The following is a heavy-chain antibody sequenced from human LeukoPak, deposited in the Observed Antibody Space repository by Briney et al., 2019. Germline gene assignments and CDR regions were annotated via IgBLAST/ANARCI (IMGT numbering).Heavy chain of an antibody. D-gene: IGHD1-26*01. CDR2: IKQDGYEK. J-gene: IGHJ4*02. CDR1: GFTSSDYW. CDR3: ARDKIVGPTTLDF. Sequence: GGSLRLSCAASGFTSSDYWMSWVRQSPEKGLEWVANIKQDGYEKYHVDSVKGRFTISRDNAKNSLYLQMNSLRADDTAVYYCARDKIVGPTTLDFWGQGILVTVSS. V-gene: IGHV3-7*01.